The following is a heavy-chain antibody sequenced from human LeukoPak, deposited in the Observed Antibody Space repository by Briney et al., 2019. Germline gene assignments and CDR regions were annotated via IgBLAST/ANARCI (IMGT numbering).Heavy chain of an antibody. CDR2: INCSGTT. V-gene: IGHV4-31*03. J-gene: IGHJ4*02. Sequence: PSETLSLTCTVSGGSISSGGSYWTWIRQHPGKGLQWIRYINCSGTTYYNPSLKSRVTISVDMSKIRFSLKLTSVAAADTAVYYCASTDWEWEPYYFDYWGQGTLVTVSS. CDR1: GGSISSGGSY. D-gene: IGHD1-26*01. CDR3: ASTDWEWEPYYFDY.